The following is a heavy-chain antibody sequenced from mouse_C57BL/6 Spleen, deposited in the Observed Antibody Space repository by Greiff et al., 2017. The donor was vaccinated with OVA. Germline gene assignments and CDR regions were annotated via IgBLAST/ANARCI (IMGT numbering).Heavy chain of an antibody. CDR3: ARSDYGNYAYAMDY. Sequence: QVQLQQPGAELVRPGSSVKLSCKASGYTFTSYWMHWVKQRPIQGLEWIGNIDPSDSETHYNQKFKDKATLTVDKSSSTAYMQLSSLTSEDSAVYYFARSDYGNYAYAMDYWGQGTSVTVSS. J-gene: IGHJ4*01. D-gene: IGHD2-1*01. V-gene: IGHV1-52*01. CDR1: GYTFTSYW. CDR2: IDPSDSET.